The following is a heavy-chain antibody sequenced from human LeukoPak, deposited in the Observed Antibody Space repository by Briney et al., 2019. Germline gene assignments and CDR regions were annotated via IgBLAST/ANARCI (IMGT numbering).Heavy chain of an antibody. Sequence: SETLSLTCTVSGGSVSTTNYYWTWIRQPPGKGLEWIGYIFYSGSTNYNPSLKSRVTISVDTSRNQFSLKLSSVTAADTAVYYCARHRDCGGDCFSGAFDIWGQGTMVTVSS. D-gene: IGHD2-21*02. CDR2: IFYSGST. CDR1: GGSVSTTNYY. CDR3: ARHRDCGGDCFSGAFDI. V-gene: IGHV4-61*01. J-gene: IGHJ3*02.